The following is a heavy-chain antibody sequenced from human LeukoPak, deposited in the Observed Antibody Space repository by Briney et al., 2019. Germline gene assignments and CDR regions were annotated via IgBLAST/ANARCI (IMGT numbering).Heavy chain of an antibody. V-gene: IGHV4-59*01. Sequence: SVTLSLTCTVSGGSISSYYWSWIRQPPGKGLEWIGYIYYSGSTNYNPSLKSRVTISVDTSKNQFSLKLSSVTAADTAVYYCARVLWFGESNWFDPWGQGTLVTVSS. J-gene: IGHJ5*02. D-gene: IGHD3-10*01. CDR1: GGSISSYY. CDR3: ARVLWFGESNWFDP. CDR2: IYYSGST.